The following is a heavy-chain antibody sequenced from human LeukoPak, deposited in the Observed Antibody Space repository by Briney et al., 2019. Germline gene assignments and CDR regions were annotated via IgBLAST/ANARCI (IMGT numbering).Heavy chain of an antibody. D-gene: IGHD5-18*01. J-gene: IGHJ4*02. Sequence: GGSLRLSCAASGFTFSSYAMHWVRQAPGRGLEYVSAISSNGGSTYYANSVKGRFTISRDNSKNTLYLQMGSLGAEDMAVYYCARAPQRGYSYGYGDYWGQGTLVTVSS. CDR3: ARAPQRGYSYGYGDY. CDR2: ISSNGGST. V-gene: IGHV3-64*01. CDR1: GFTFSSYA.